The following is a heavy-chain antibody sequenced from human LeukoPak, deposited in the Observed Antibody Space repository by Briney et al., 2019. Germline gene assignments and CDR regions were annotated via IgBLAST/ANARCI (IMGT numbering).Heavy chain of an antibody. CDR3: ARASRYDRGQRRYYFDY. J-gene: IGHJ4*02. CDR1: GGSISSSSYY. Sequence: SETLSLTCTVSGGSISSSSYYWGWIRQPPGTGLEWIGSIYYSGSTYYSPSLKSRVTISVDTSKNQFSLKLSSVTAADTAVYYCARASRYDRGQRRYYFDYWGQGTLVTVSS. D-gene: IGHD5-12*01. V-gene: IGHV4-39*07. CDR2: IYYSGST.